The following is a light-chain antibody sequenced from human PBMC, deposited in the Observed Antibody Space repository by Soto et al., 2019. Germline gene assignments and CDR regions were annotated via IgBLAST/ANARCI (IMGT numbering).Light chain of an antibody. CDR1: SSDIGAYNY. V-gene: IGLV2-8*01. CDR2: DVT. Sequence: QSALTQPPSASGSPGQSVTISCTGTSSDIGAYNYVSWYQQHPGRAPKLMIYDVTKRPSGVPDRFSGSRSGNTASLTVSGLQAEDEAASYCTSYARPSTLIFGGGTKLTVL. J-gene: IGLJ2*01. CDR3: TSYARPSTLI.